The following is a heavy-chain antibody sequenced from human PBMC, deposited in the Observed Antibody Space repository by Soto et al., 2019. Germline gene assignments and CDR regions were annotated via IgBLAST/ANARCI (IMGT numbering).Heavy chain of an antibody. CDR1: GFTFSDYY. CDR3: ARDRGGYDRLYYYLGMDV. CDR2: ISSSSGST. Sequence: PGGSLRLSCAASGFTFSDYYMSWIRQAPGKGLEYISYISSSSGSTNYADSVKGRFTISRDNAKNSLYLQMSSLRAEDTAVYYCARDRGGYDRLYYYLGMDVWGQGLTVTVS. J-gene: IGHJ6*02. V-gene: IGHV3-11*06. D-gene: IGHD5-12*01.